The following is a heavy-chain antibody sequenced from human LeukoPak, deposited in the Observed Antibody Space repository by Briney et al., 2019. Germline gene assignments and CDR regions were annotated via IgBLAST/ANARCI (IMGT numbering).Heavy chain of an antibody. D-gene: IGHD3-9*01. CDR1: GFTFSNYA. J-gene: IGHJ4*02. CDR2: ITGGGSGI. V-gene: IGHV3-23*01. CDR3: AKWGDYDVLTGYYVSDY. Sequence: GASLRLSCAASGFTFSNYAMSWVRQAPGKGLEWVSAITGGGSGIYYADSMKSRFTISRDNSKNTLYLQINSLRAEDTAVYYCAKWGDYDVLTGYYVSDYWGQGPLVTVSS.